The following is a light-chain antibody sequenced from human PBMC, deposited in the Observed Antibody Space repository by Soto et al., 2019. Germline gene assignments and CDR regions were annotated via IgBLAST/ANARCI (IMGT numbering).Light chain of an antibody. CDR3: QSYDSSLSGHVV. V-gene: IGLV1-40*01. CDR1: SSNIGAGYD. J-gene: IGLJ2*01. Sequence: QSVLTQPPSVSGAPGQRVTISCTGSSSNIGAGYDVHWYQQLPGTAPKLLIYGNNNRPSGVPDRFSGSKSGTSASLAITGLQADDEADYYCQSYDSSLSGHVVFGGGTKLT. CDR2: GNN.